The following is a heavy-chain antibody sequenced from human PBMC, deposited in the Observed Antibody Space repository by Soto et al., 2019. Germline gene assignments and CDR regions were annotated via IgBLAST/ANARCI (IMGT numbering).Heavy chain of an antibody. V-gene: IGHV4-59*08. CDR2: LYNSGST. J-gene: IGHJ5*02. Sequence: SETLSLTCTVSCASVKSYHWSWIRQPPGKGLEWIGYLYNSGSTNYNPSLKSRVTISVDLSENQFSLKLNSVTAADTAVYYCATSKGSVGGHHWFAPWGQGTLVTVSS. CDR3: ATSKGSVGGHHWFAP. CDR1: CASVKSYH. D-gene: IGHD3-10*01.